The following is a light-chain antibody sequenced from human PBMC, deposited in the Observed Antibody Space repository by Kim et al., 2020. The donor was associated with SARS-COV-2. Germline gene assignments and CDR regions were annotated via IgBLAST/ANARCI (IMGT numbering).Light chain of an antibody. V-gene: IGKV1-9*01. CDR3: QQLNTYPLT. Sequence: ASVGDRLTITCRASQGINSYLAWYQQKSGKAPKLLIYAASNLQSGVPSRFSGSGSGTELTLTINSLQPEDFATYYCQQLNTYPLTFGGGTKVDIK. CDR2: AAS. CDR1: QGINSY. J-gene: IGKJ4*01.